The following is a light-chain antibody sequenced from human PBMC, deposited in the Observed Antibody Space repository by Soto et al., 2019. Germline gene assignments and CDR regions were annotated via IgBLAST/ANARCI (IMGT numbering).Light chain of an antibody. CDR1: QTIDSW. V-gene: IGKV1-5*03. J-gene: IGKJ1*01. CDR2: KAS. CDR3: QHYNSYSGA. Sequence: DIQMTQSPAARSASVGDRGTSTCRASQTIDSWLAWYQQRPGKPPNLLIYKASTLKSGVPSRFSGSGSGTEFTLTISSLQPDDFATYYCQHYNSYSGAFGQGTKVDIK.